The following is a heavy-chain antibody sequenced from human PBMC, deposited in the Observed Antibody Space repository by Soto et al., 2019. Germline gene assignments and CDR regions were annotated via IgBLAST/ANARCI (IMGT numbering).Heavy chain of an antibody. CDR1: GFNFNSYT. Sequence: PGGSLRLSCAASGFNFNSYTINWVRQAPGKRLEWLSSISSSGYIFSTDSVRGRFTISRDNAKNSVYLQINSLRAEDTAVYFCARDCSGGSCSPGMDVWGQGTTGTVSS. J-gene: IGHJ6*02. V-gene: IGHV3-21*01. CDR3: ARDCSGGSCSPGMDV. D-gene: IGHD2-15*01. CDR2: ISSSGYI.